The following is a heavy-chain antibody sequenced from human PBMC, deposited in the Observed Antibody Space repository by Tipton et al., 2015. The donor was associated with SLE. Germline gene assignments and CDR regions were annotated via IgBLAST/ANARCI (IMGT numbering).Heavy chain of an antibody. V-gene: IGHV4-39*07. CDR1: GGSISSNSYY. D-gene: IGHD4-17*01. CDR3: ARGAVYGDYVGYFDF. Sequence: TLSLTCTVSGGSISSNSYYFAWVRQAPGKGLEWIGSLYFSGTTHYNPSLKSRVTISEDMSNNQFSLRLSSVTAADTAVYSCARGAVYGDYVGYFDFWGQGLLVTVSS. CDR2: LYFSGTT. J-gene: IGHJ4*02.